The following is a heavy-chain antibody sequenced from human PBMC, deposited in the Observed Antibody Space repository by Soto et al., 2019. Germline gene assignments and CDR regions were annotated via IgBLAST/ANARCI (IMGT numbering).Heavy chain of an antibody. D-gene: IGHD3-16*02. V-gene: IGHV3-73*01. J-gene: IGHJ5*02. CDR2: IRSKANSYAT. Sequence: EVQLVESGGGLVQPGGSLKLSCAASGFTFSGSAMHWVRQASGKGLEWVGRIRSKANSYATAYAASVKGRFTISRDDSKNLATXQMNSLKTEDTAVYYCTLTGYDYGWGSYRDNWFDPWGQGTLVTVSS. CDR3: TLTGYDYGWGSYRDNWFDP. CDR1: GFTFSGSA.